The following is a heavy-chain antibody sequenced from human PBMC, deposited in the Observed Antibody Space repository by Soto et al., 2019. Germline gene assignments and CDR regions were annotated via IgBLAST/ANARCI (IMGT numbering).Heavy chain of an antibody. Sequence: QVHLQQWGAGLVKPSGTLSLTCGVSGVSLRGYLWSWVRQPIGKGLEYIGEIGYSGETAYNPSLKSQVTISVDTSKSQFSLTLSSVTAADTAVYYCARRPDGLDFWAQGTPVIVSS. D-gene: IGHD3-9*01. J-gene: IGHJ4*02. CDR2: IGYSGET. CDR3: ARRPDGLDF. CDR1: GVSLRGYL. V-gene: IGHV4-34*02.